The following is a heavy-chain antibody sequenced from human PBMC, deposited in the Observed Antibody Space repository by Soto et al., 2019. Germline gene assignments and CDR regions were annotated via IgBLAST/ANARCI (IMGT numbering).Heavy chain of an antibody. CDR2: ITPMFGTP. D-gene: IGHD3-22*01. CDR1: GGTFGRYT. V-gene: IGHV1-69*13. J-gene: IGHJ4*02. Sequence: ASVKVSCKASGGTFGRYTITWVRQAPGQGLEWMGGITPMFGTPNYAQKFQGRVTITADESTSTAYMELSSLRSEDTAMYYCARDGTLYDSSAYYYLYWGQGTLVTVSS. CDR3: ARDGTLYDSSAYYYLY.